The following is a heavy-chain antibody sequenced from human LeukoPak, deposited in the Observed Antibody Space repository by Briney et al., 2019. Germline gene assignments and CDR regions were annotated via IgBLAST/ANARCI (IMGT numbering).Heavy chain of an antibody. Sequence: GESLRLSCAASGFTFSNYWMSWVRQAPGKGLEWVANIKQDGSETYYVDSVKGRFTISRDNAKNSLFLQMNSLTAEDTAVYYCARKGGTRGPLNYWGQGTPVTVSS. CDR2: IKQDGSET. CDR1: GFTFSNYW. J-gene: IGHJ4*02. D-gene: IGHD2-8*01. V-gene: IGHV3-7*01. CDR3: ARKGGTRGPLNY.